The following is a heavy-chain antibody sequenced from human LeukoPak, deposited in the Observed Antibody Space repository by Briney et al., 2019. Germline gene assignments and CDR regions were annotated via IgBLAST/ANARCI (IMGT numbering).Heavy chain of an antibody. V-gene: IGHV3-23*01. CDR2: ISGSGGST. CDR3: AKRGYYDFPPPVGCYFDY. Sequence: GGSLRLSCAASGFTFSSYAMSWVRQAPGKGLEWVSAISGSGGSTYYADSVKGRFTISRDNSKNTLYLQMNSLRAEDTAVYYCAKRGYYDFPPPVGCYFDYWGQGTLVTVSS. J-gene: IGHJ4*02. D-gene: IGHD3-3*01. CDR1: GFTFSSYA.